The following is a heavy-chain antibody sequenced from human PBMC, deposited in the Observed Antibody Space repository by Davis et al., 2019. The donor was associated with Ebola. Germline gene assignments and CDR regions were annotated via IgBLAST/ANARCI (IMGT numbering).Heavy chain of an antibody. D-gene: IGHD6-13*01. CDR2: TYYRSKWYN. V-gene: IGHV6-1*01. J-gene: IGHJ4*02. CDR3: AREGVASVGTPFDY. CDR1: GDRVSRKSGA. Sequence: SQTPSLTCAISGDRVSRKSGAWSWIGQSPSRGLEWLGRTYYRSKWYNDYAVSVKSRITINADTSKNQFSLQLNSVTPEDTAVYYCAREGVASVGTPFDYWGQGTLVTVSS.